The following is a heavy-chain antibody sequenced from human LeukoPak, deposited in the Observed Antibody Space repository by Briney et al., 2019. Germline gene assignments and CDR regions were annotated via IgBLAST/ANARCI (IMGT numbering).Heavy chain of an antibody. Sequence: GRCLTLSCAAAAFTFGSSAMSWVRHAPGKGLEWVSGINSRGDKTYYADSVKGRLTISRDNSKNTLYLQMNSLRAEETAVYHCVKKFYYYSVGYYAFDIWGQGTMVTVSS. D-gene: IGHD3-22*01. V-gene: IGHV3-23*01. CDR1: AFTFGSSA. J-gene: IGHJ3*02. CDR3: VKKFYYYSVGYYAFDI. CDR2: INSRGDKT.